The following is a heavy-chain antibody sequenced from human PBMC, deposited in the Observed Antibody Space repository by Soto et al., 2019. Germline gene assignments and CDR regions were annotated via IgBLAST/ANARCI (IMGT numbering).Heavy chain of an antibody. Sequence: QLQLQESGPGLVKPSETLSLTCTVSGGSISSSSYYWGWIRQPPGKGLEWIGSIYYSGSTYYNPSLKSRVTISVDTSKNQFSLKLSSVTAADTAVYYCARHSVDYGDSDAYFDYWGQGTLVTVSS. J-gene: IGHJ4*02. D-gene: IGHD4-17*01. CDR2: IYYSGST. V-gene: IGHV4-39*01. CDR3: ARHSVDYGDSDAYFDY. CDR1: GGSISSSSYY.